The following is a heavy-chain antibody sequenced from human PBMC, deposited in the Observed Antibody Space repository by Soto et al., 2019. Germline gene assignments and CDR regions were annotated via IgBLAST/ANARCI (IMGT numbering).Heavy chain of an antibody. CDR2: ISTRGGRT. CDR3: ARPTSLGGNPFDY. CDR1: GFSFSSYA. Sequence: VLLLESGGGLTQPGGSLRLACAASGFSFSSYAMSWVRQAPPQGLEWVSSISTRGGRTYYADSVKGRFSISRDNSANAVYLDMDNLRAEDTGIYYCARPTSLGGNPFDYWGQGTLVTVSS. V-gene: IGHV3-23*01. J-gene: IGHJ4*02. D-gene: IGHD2-15*01.